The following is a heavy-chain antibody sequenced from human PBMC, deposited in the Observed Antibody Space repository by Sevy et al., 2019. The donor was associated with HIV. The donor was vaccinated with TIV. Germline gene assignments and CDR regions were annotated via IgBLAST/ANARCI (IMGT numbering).Heavy chain of an antibody. CDR2: ISAYNGNT. V-gene: IGHV1-18*04. CDR3: ARGSFSGSGSLWGDY. CDR1: GYTFTSYG. Sequence: ASVKVSCKASGYTFTSYGISWVRQAPGQGLEWMGWISAYNGNTNYAQTFQGRVTMTTDTSTSTAYMELRSLRSDDTAVYYCARGSFSGSGSLWGDYWGQGTLVTVSS. D-gene: IGHD3-10*01. J-gene: IGHJ4*02.